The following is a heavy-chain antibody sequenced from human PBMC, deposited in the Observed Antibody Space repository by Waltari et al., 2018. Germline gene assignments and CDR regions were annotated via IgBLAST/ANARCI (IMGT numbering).Heavy chain of an antibody. CDR1: GFPFRRYS. CDR2: ISSSSSYI. Sequence: EVQLVEPGGGLVKPGGSLRLSCAACGFPFRRYSMNWVRQAPGKGLEWVSSISSSSSYIYYADSVKGRFTISRDNAKNSLYLQMNSLRAEDTAVYYCARDGHDYDFWSGQTMDVWGKGTTVTVSS. J-gene: IGHJ6*03. CDR3: ARDGHDYDFWSGQTMDV. D-gene: IGHD3-3*01. V-gene: IGHV3-21*01.